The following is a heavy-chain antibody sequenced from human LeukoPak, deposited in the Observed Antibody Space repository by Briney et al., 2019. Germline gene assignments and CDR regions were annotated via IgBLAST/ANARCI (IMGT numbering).Heavy chain of an antibody. J-gene: IGHJ6*02. Sequence: SETLSLTCTVSGASISSYYWSWLRQPPGKGLEWLGYIYYSGSTNYNPSLKSRVTISVDTSKNQFSLKLSSVTAADTAVYYCARDLGYSYGPLNYYYYGMDVWGQGTTVTVSS. CDR2: IYYSGST. V-gene: IGHV4-59*01. CDR1: GASISSYY. CDR3: ARDLGYSYGPLNYYYYGMDV. D-gene: IGHD5-18*01.